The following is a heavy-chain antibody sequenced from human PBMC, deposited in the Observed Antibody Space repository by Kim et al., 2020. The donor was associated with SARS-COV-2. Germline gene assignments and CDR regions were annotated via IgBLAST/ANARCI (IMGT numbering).Heavy chain of an antibody. CDR2: ISGSSSTM. J-gene: IGHJ4*02. CDR3: ARNVGTSWRYYFDY. Sequence: GGSLRLSCAASGFTFSSVGMSWVRQAPGKGLEWVSVISGSSSTMYYADSVKGRFTISRDNSKNALYLQMNGLRAEDTAIYYCARNVGTSWRYYFDYWGQGTLVTVSS. D-gene: IGHD6-13*01. CDR1: GFTFSSVG. V-gene: IGHV3-23*01.